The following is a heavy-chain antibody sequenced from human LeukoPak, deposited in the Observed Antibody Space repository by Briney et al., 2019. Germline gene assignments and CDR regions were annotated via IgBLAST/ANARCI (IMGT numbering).Heavy chain of an antibody. CDR1: GFTFTSYA. V-gene: IGHV3-23*01. CDR3: AKVTDSRRGSFDY. D-gene: IGHD6-13*01. Sequence: GGSLRLSCAASGFTFTSYAMSWVRQAPGKGPDWVSTITYGGGSTYYADSVKGRFTISRDNSKNTLSLQVNSLRAEDTAVYYCAKVTDSRRGSFDYWGQGTLVTVSS. J-gene: IGHJ4*02. CDR2: ITYGGGST.